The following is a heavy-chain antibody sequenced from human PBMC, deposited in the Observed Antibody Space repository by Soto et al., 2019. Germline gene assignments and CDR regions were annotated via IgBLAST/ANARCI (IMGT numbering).Heavy chain of an antibody. V-gene: IGHV1-69*02. CDR3: ARSFYDILTGYYDTPRYYFDY. Sequence: SVKVSCKASGGTFSSYTISWVRQAPGQGLEWMGRIIPILGIANYAQKFQGRVTITADKSTSTAYMELSSLRSEDTAVYYCARSFYDILTGYYDTPRYYFDYWGQ. J-gene: IGHJ4*02. CDR2: IIPILGIA. D-gene: IGHD3-9*01. CDR1: GGTFSSYT.